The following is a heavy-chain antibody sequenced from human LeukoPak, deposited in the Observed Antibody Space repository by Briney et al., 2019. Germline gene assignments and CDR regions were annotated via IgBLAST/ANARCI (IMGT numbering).Heavy chain of an antibody. CDR1: GGSISSGDYY. CDR3: ARDLGWSPGARHLASDY. Sequence: SETLSLTCTVSGGSISSGDYYWSWIRQPPGKGLEWIGYIYYSGSTYYNPFLKSRVTISVDTSKNQFSLKLSSVTAADTAVYYCARDLGWSPGARHLASDYWGQGTLVTVSS. V-gene: IGHV4-30-4*01. J-gene: IGHJ4*02. D-gene: IGHD1-26*01. CDR2: IYYSGST.